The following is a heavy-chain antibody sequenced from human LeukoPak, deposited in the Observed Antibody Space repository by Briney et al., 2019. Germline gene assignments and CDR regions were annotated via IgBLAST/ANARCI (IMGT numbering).Heavy chain of an antibody. CDR2: MNPNSGNT. D-gene: IGHD4/OR15-4a*01. CDR3: AREGQGASYFDY. V-gene: IGHV1-8*01. CDR1: GYIFTSYD. J-gene: IGHJ4*02. Sequence: ASVKVSCKASGYIFTSYDINWVRQATGQGLEWMGWMNPNSGNTGYAQKFQGRVTMTRNTSISTAYMELSSLRSEDTAVYYCAREGQGASYFDYWGQGTPVTVSS.